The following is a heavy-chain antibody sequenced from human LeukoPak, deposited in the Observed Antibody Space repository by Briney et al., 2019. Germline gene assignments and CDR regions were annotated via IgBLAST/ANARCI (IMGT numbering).Heavy chain of an antibody. J-gene: IGHJ4*02. D-gene: IGHD3-22*01. CDR1: GYTFTGYY. CDR2: INPNSGGT. CDR3: ARSEYYYDSSGYYYSFDY. Sequence: ASVKLSCTASGYTFTGYYMHWVRQAPGQGLEWMGWINPNSGGTNYAQKFQGRVTMTRDTSISTAYMELSRLRSDDTAVYYCARSEYYYDSSGYYYSFDYWGQGTLVTVSS. V-gene: IGHV1-2*02.